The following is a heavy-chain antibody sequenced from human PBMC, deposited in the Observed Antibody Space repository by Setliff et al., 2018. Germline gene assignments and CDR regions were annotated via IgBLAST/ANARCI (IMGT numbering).Heavy chain of an antibody. CDR2: INPNSGGT. CDR3: ARGGPGVVIMPAAKLFDY. V-gene: IGHV1-2*06. D-gene: IGHD2-2*01. J-gene: IGHJ4*02. Sequence: ASVKVSCKASGYTFTGYYMHWVRQAPGQGLEWMGRINPNSGGTNYAQKFQGRVTMTWDTSISTAYMELSRLRSDDAAVYYCARGGPGVVIMPAAKLFDYWGQGTQVTVSS. CDR1: GYTFTGYY.